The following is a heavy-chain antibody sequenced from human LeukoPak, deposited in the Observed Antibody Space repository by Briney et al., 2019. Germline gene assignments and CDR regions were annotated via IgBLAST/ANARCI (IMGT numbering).Heavy chain of an antibody. CDR3: TRDGPHRYSYGYGGFDY. J-gene: IGHJ4*02. V-gene: IGHV3-49*03. CDR2: IRSKAYGGTT. Sequence: GGSLRLSCTASGFTFGDYAMSWFRQAPGKGLEWVGFIRSKAYGGTTEYAASVKGRFTISRDDSKSIAYLQMNSLKTEDTAVYYCTRDGPHRYSYGYGGFDYWGQGTLVTVSS. CDR1: GFTFGDYA. D-gene: IGHD5-18*01.